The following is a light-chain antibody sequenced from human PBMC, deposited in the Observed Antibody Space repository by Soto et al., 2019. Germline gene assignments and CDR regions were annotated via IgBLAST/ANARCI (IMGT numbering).Light chain of an antibody. V-gene: IGKV3-20*01. J-gene: IGKJ1*01. Sequence: EVVLTQSPDTLSLSPGERATLSCRASQSVRNNYLAWYQVRPGRAPRLLIYDASTKATAIPDRISGSGSGTDFTLTISRLEPEDFAVYYCQQYGSSLRTFGQGTKVDIK. CDR3: QQYGSSLRT. CDR1: QSVRNNY. CDR2: DAS.